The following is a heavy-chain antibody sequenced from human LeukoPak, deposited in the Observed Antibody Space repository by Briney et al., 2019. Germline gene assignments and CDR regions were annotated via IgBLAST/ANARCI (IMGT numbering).Heavy chain of an antibody. CDR1: GGSISGYY. CDR2: INWNGGST. V-gene: IGHV3-20*04. J-gene: IGHJ4*02. D-gene: IGHD5-12*01. Sequence: PSETLSLTCTVSGGSISGYYWSWVRQAPGKGLEWVSGINWNGGSTGYADSVKGRFTISRDNAKNSLYLQMNSLRAEDTALYYCAREWLRAFDYWGQGTLVTVSS. CDR3: AREWLRAFDY.